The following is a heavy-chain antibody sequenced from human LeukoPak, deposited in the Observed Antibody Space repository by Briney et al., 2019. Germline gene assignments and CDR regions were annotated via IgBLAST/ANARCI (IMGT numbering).Heavy chain of an antibody. Sequence: PGGTLRLSCAASGFTFSSYGMSWVRRAPGKGLEWVSTISGSGGSTYYADSVKGRFTISRDNSKNTLYLQMNSLRAEDTAVYYCAKRSAESSGYFDYWGQGTLVTVSS. V-gene: IGHV3-23*01. D-gene: IGHD6-19*01. CDR3: AKRSAESSGYFDY. J-gene: IGHJ4*02. CDR1: GFTFSSYG. CDR2: ISGSGGST.